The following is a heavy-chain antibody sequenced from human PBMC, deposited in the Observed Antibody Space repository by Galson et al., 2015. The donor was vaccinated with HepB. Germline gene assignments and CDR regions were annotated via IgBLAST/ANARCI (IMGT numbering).Heavy chain of an antibody. CDR2: INGDGSST. V-gene: IGHV3-74*01. J-gene: IGHJ4*02. D-gene: IGHD5-18*01. CDR3: ARAIGYSYGYAY. Sequence: SLRLSCAASGFTFSSYGMSWVRQAPGKGLVWVSRINGDGSSTDYVASVKGRFTISRDNAKNTLYLQMNSLRAEDTAVYYCARAIGYSYGYAYWGQGTLVTVSS. CDR1: GFTFSSYG.